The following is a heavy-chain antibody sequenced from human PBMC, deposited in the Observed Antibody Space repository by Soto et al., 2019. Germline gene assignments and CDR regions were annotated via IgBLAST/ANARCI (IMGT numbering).Heavy chain of an antibody. V-gene: IGHV3-33*01. CDR1: GFTFSSYG. D-gene: IGHD2-2*01. CDR2: IWYDGSNK. Sequence: GGSLRLSCAASGFTFSSYGMHWVRQAPGKGLEWVAVIWYDGSNKYYADSVKGRFTISRDNSKNTLYLQMNSLRAEDTAVYYCARGADIVVVPAAMDHSSSWNDAFDIWGQGTMVTVSS. CDR3: ARGADIVVVPAAMDHSSSWNDAFDI. J-gene: IGHJ3*02.